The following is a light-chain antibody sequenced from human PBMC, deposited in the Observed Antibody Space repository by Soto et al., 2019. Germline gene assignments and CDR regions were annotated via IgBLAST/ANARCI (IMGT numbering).Light chain of an antibody. V-gene: IGLV2-23*02. CDR1: SSDVGRYNL. CDR2: EVT. J-gene: IGLJ2*01. Sequence: QSVLTQPASVSGSPGQSITISCTGTSSDVGRYNLVSWFQQHPGKAPKLMIYEVTKRPSGVSNRFSASKSGNTAYLTISGLQAEDEADYYCYSYAGSTTFVVFGGGTKLTVL. CDR3: YSYAGSTTFVV.